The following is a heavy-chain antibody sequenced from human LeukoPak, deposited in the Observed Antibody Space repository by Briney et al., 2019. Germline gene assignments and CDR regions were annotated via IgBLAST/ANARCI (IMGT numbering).Heavy chain of an antibody. CDR1: GVSISSYY. V-gene: IGHV4-59*08. Sequence: SETLSLTCTVSGVSISSYYWSWLRQPPGKGLEWIGYIYYSGSTNYNPSLKSRVTISVDTSKNQFSLKLSSVTAADTAVYYCARLLTYYYDSSGYFNWFDPWGQGTLVTVSS. CDR2: IYYSGST. D-gene: IGHD3-22*01. CDR3: ARLLTYYYDSSGYFNWFDP. J-gene: IGHJ5*02.